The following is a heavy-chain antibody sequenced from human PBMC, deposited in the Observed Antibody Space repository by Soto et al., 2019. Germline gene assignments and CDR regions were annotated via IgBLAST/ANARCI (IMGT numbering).Heavy chain of an antibody. V-gene: IGHV3-23*01. CDR2: ISGSGGST. D-gene: IGHD6-13*01. Sequence: EVQLLESGGGLVQPGGSLRLSCAASGFTFSSYGMSWVRQAPGKGLEWVSGISGSGGSTYYADSVKGRFTISRDNPKNTVYLQMNSVRAEDTAVYYCAEEGRYSRRMGYFDYRGQGTLVTVSS. CDR1: GFTFSSYG. J-gene: IGHJ4*02. CDR3: AEEGRYSRRMGYFDY.